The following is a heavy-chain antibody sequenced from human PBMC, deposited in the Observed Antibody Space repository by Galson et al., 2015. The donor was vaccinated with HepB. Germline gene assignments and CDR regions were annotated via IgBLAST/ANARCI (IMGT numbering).Heavy chain of an antibody. J-gene: IGHJ4*02. Sequence: SVKVSCKASGYFFTHFGINWVRQAPGQGLERMGWISADNGNTKYAQKFQGRVTMTTDTSTSTAYVEVRSLRSDDTAVYYCAREGLRGYYDSTGYFPLDYWGQGSLVTVSS. CDR2: ISADNGNT. CDR1: GYFFTHFG. CDR3: AREGLRGYYDSTGYFPLDY. V-gene: IGHV1-18*01. D-gene: IGHD3-22*01.